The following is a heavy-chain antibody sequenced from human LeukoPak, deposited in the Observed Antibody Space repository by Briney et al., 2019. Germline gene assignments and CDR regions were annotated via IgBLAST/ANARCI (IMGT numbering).Heavy chain of an antibody. CDR3: ARGVSYRTVATATDFDF. CDR2: ISSTSPSYI. J-gene: IGHJ4*02. V-gene: IGHV3-21*01. Sequence: GGSLRLSCAASGFTFSSFTMNWVRQAPGKGLEWVSSISSTSPSYIYYADSVKGRFTISRDNAKNSLYLQMNSLRAEDTGVYYCARGVSYRTVATATDFDFWGQGTLVTVSS. CDR1: GFTFSSFT. D-gene: IGHD2-21*02.